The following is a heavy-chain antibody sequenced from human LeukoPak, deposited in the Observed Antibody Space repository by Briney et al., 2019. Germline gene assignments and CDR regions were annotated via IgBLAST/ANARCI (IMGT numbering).Heavy chain of an antibody. CDR3: AREDPQTTVPEGMDV. J-gene: IGHJ6*02. CDR2: IYSSGDT. D-gene: IGHD4-17*01. V-gene: IGHV4-4*07. Sequence: SETLSLTCTVSVGSIRSYYWSWIRQPAGKGLEWIGRIYSSGDTNYNPSLKSRVAMSVDTSKNQFSLKLSSVTAADTAVYYCAREDPQTTVPEGMDVWGQGTTVTVSS. CDR1: VGSIRSYY.